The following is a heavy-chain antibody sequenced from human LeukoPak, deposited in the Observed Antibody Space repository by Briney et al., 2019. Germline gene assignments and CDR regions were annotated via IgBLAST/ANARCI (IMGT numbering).Heavy chain of an antibody. J-gene: IGHJ4*02. D-gene: IGHD3-10*01. Sequence: GGSLRLSCAASGFTFSSYSMNWVRQAPGKGLEWVSAFSGSGGSTYYADSVKGRFTISTDNSKNTLYLQMNSLRAEDTAVYYCTKCDGSGSYYTDYWGQGTLVTVSS. V-gene: IGHV3-23*01. CDR2: FSGSGGST. CDR3: TKCDGSGSYYTDY. CDR1: GFTFSSYS.